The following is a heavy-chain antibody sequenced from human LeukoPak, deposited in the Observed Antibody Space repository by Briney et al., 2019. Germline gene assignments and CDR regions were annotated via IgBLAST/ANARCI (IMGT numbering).Heavy chain of an antibody. CDR3: ARGYDFWSGLFDY. CDR1: GGSISSYY. CDR2: IYYSGST. J-gene: IGHJ4*02. Sequence: PSETLCLTCTVSGGSISSYYWSWIRQPPGKGLEWIGYIYYSGSTNYNPSLKNRVTISVDTSKNQFSLKLSSVTAADTAVYYCARGYDFWSGLFDYWGQGTLVTVSS. D-gene: IGHD3-3*01. V-gene: IGHV4-59*01.